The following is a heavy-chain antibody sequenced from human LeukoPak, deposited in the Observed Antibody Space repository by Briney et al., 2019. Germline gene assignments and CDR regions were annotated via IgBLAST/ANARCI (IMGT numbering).Heavy chain of an antibody. CDR1: GFTFSSYE. V-gene: IGHV3-48*03. D-gene: IGHD6-13*01. J-gene: IGHJ4*02. CDR3: VSIASRKQLVDY. CDR2: ISSSGSTI. Sequence: GGSLRLSCAASGFTFSSYEMNWDRHAPGKGLEWVSYISSSGSTIYYADSVKGRFTIARDNAKSSVYLQMNSLRAEDTAVYYCVSIASRKQLVDYWGQGTLVTVSS.